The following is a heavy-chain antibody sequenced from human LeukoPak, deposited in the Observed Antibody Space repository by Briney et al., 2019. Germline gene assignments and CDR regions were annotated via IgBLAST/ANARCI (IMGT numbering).Heavy chain of an antibody. D-gene: IGHD3-10*01. Sequence: GVSLRLSCAASGFTFSSYEMNWVRQAPGKGLEWVSYISSSGSTIYYADSVKGRFTISRDNAKNSLYLQMNSLRAEDTAVYYCAGSHYYGSGSYYPPPTLYWGQGTLVTVSS. CDR2: ISSSGSTI. V-gene: IGHV3-48*03. J-gene: IGHJ4*02. CDR1: GFTFSSYE. CDR3: AGSHYYGSGSYYPPPTLY.